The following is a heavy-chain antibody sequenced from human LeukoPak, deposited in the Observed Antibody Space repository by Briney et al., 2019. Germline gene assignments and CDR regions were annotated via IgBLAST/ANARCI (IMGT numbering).Heavy chain of an antibody. D-gene: IGHD3-22*01. CDR1: GYTFTGYY. CDR2: INPNSGGT. V-gene: IGHV1-2*02. Sequence: ASVKVSCKASGYTFTGYYMHWVRQAPGQGLEWMGWINPNSGGTNYAQKFQGRVTMTRDTSISTAYMELSRLRSDDTAVYYCARDRGSSGYLLSCWGQGTLVTVSS. J-gene: IGHJ4*02. CDR3: ARDRGSSGYLLSC.